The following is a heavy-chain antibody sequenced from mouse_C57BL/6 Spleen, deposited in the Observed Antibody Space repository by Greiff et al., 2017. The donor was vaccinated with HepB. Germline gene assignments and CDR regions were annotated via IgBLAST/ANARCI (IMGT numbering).Heavy chain of an antibody. D-gene: IGHD2-4*01. V-gene: IGHV3-6*01. J-gene: IGHJ4*01. Sequence: EVQVVESGPGLVKPSQSLSLTCSVTGYSITSGYYWNWIRQFPGNKLEWMGYISYDGSNNYNPSLKNRISITRDTSKNQFFLKLNSVTTEDTATYYCARGYDYGDAMDYWGQGTSVTVSS. CDR2: ISYDGSN. CDR3: ARGYDYGDAMDY. CDR1: GYSITSGYY.